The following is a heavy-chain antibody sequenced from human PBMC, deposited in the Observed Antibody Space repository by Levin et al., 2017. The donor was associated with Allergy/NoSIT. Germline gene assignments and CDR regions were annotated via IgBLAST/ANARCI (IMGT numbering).Heavy chain of an antibody. CDR1: GFTFSSYG. CDR3: AFPSGGYGKYEFDY. Sequence: PGGSLRLSCAASGFTFSSYGMHWVRQAPGKGLEWVAVIWYDGSNKYYADSVKGRFTISRDNSKNTLYLQMNSLRAEDTAVYYCAFPSGGYGKYEFDYWGQGTLVTVSS. CDR2: IWYDGSNK. D-gene: IGHD5-12*01. J-gene: IGHJ4*02. V-gene: IGHV3-33*01.